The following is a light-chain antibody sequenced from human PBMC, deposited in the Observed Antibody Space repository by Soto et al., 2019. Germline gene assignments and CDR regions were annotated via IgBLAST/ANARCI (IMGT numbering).Light chain of an antibody. Sequence: DIQMTQSPSSLSASVGDRVTITCRASQSISSYLNWYQQKPGKAPKLLIYAASSLQSGVPSRLSGSGSGTDFTLTISSLQPEDFATYYCQQSYSTPPWTFGQGTNVEIK. J-gene: IGKJ1*01. CDR3: QQSYSTPPWT. CDR1: QSISSY. V-gene: IGKV1-39*01. CDR2: AAS.